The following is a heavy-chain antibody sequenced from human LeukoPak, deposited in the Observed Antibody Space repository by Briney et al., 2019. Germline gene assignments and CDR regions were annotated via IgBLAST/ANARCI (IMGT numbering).Heavy chain of an antibody. V-gene: IGHV1-2*02. J-gene: IGHJ4*02. CDR2: INPNSDGT. D-gene: IGHD1-26*01. CDR1: GYTFTGYY. Sequence: GASVKVSCKASGYTFTGYYMHWVRQAPGQGLEWMGWINPNSDGTNYAQKFQGRVTMTRDKSISTAYMELSRLRSDDTAVYYCACADEVGATTYYWGQGTLVTVSS. CDR3: ACADEVGATTYY.